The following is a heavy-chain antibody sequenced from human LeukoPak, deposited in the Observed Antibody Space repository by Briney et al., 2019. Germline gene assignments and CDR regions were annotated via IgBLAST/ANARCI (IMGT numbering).Heavy chain of an antibody. CDR1: GFTFSSYG. CDR3: AKDRGWELHYFDY. V-gene: IGHV3-30*18. D-gene: IGHD1-26*01. J-gene: IGHJ4*02. Sequence: GGSLRLSCAASGFTFSSYGMHWVRQAPGKGLEWVAVISYDGSNKYYADSVKGRFTISRDNSKNTLYLQMNSLRAEDTAVYYCAKDRGWELHYFDYWGQGTLVTVSS. CDR2: ISYDGSNK.